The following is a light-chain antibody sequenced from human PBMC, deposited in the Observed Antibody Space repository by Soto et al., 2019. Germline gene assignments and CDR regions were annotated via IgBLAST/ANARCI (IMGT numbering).Light chain of an antibody. J-gene: IGKJ1*01. CDR1: QSVSRN. CDR3: LQYSYWPRT. V-gene: IGKV3-15*01. CDR2: DAS. Sequence: EIVMTQSPATLSVSPGERATVSCRASQSVSRNLAWYQQKPGQAPRLLIYDASTRATGMPARFSGSGSGTEFTLTISSLQFEDFAVYYCLQYSYWPRTFGQGTKVEIK.